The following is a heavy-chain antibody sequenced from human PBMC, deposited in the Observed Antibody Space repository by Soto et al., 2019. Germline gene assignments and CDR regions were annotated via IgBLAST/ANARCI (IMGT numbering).Heavy chain of an antibody. V-gene: IGHV1-24*01. CDR1: GFTFTSSA. Sequence: ASVKVSCKASGFTFTSSAVQWVRQAPGQRLEWMGGIDAGDGETICAQKFQGRVTMTEDTSTDTAYMELSSLRSEDTAVYYCARGYSGYDPFDYWGQGTLVTVSS. CDR3: ARGYSGYDPFDY. J-gene: IGHJ4*02. D-gene: IGHD5-12*01. CDR2: IDAGDGET.